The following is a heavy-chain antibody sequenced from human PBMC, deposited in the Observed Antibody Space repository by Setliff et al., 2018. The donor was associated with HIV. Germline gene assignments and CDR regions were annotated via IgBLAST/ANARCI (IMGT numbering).Heavy chain of an antibody. Sequence: SETLSLTCTVSGGPISSSSYYWDWIRQPPGKGLEWIATIYYSGDSHYNPSLKSRVTISVDTSKNQFSLKLNSVTAADTAVYYCARAKYYYDTSAYYGSRDWYFDLWGRGTLVTVSS. D-gene: IGHD3-22*01. CDR1: GGPISSSSYY. J-gene: IGHJ2*01. CDR2: IYYSGDS. CDR3: ARAKYYYDTSAYYGSRDWYFDL. V-gene: IGHV4-39*07.